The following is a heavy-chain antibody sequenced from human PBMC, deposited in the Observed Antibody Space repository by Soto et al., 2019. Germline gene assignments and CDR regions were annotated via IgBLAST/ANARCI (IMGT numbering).Heavy chain of an antibody. V-gene: IGHV3-30-3*01. D-gene: IGHD1-1*01. Sequence: QVQLVESGGGVVQPGRSLRLSCAASGFTFSSYAMHWGRQAPGQGLEWVAVISYDGSNKYYADSVKGRFTISRDNSKNTLYLQMNSLRAEHTAVYYCARDRLRYNWNDFPYYCYGMDVWGQGTTVTVSS. J-gene: IGHJ6*02. CDR1: GFTFSSYA. CDR3: ARDRLRYNWNDFPYYCYGMDV. CDR2: ISYDGSNK.